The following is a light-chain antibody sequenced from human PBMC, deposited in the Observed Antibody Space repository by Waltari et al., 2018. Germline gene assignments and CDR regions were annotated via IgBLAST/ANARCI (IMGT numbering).Light chain of an antibody. V-gene: IGKV3-15*01. CDR2: GAS. Sequence: EIVMTQSPATLSVSPGERATLSCRASQCVSSNLAWYQQKPGQAPRLLIYGASTRATGIPARFSGVGSATEFTLTISSLQSEDFAVYYCQQYNNWPPTRTFGQGTKVEIK. J-gene: IGKJ1*01. CDR3: QQYNNWPPTRT. CDR1: QCVSSN.